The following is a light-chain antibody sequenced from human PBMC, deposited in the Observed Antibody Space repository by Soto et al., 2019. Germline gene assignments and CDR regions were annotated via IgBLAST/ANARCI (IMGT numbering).Light chain of an antibody. Sequence: EIVMTQSPATLSVSPGERATLSCRASQSVSSNLAWYQQKPGQAPRLLINGASTRATGIPARFSGCGSGTEFTLTIRSLQSEDFVVDYCEQKNNPWTFGQGTKVEIK. CDR2: GAS. CDR3: EQKNNPWT. J-gene: IGKJ1*01. CDR1: QSVSSN. V-gene: IGKV3-15*01.